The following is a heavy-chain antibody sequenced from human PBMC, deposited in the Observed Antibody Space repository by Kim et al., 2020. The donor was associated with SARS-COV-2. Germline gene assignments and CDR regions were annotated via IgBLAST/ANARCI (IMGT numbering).Heavy chain of an antibody. CDR1: GYTFTSYY. CDR2: INPSGGST. D-gene: IGHD2-2*01. CDR3: ARDRSTYCSSTSCYGYYYYGMDV. J-gene: IGHJ6*02. Sequence: ASVKVSCKASGYTFTSYYMHWVRQAPGQGLEWMGIINPSGGSTSYAQKFQGRVTMTRDTSTSTVYMELSSLRSEDTAVYYCARDRSTYCSSTSCYGYYYYGMDVWGQGTTVTVSS. V-gene: IGHV1-46*01.